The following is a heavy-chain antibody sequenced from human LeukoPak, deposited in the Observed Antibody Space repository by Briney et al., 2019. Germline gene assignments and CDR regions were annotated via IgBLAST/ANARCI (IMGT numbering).Heavy chain of an antibody. Sequence: ASVKVSCKASGYTFTSYGISWVRQAPGQGLEWMGWISPYNGNTNYAQKLQGRVTMTTDTSTSTAYMELRSLRSDDTAVYYCATFDRYSNSWYFFSWGQGTLVTVSS. V-gene: IGHV1-18*01. CDR2: ISPYNGNT. J-gene: IGHJ4*02. CDR1: GYTFTSYG. D-gene: IGHD6-13*01. CDR3: ATFDRYSNSWYFFS.